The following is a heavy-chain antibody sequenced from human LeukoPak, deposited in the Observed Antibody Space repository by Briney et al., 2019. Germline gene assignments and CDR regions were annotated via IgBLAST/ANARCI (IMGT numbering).Heavy chain of an antibody. V-gene: IGHV3-23*01. D-gene: IGHD6-19*01. Sequence: PGGSPRLPCGASGFTFSNHLMSWLRPTPGKGLEAVSVLSGSGRRTDYADSVTGRFTISRDNSKNTLYLQMNRLRAEDTAVYYCAKTALAVAGIVPVESELVYWGQGSLLTVCS. CDR1: GFTFSNHL. J-gene: IGHJ4*02. CDR2: LSGSGRRT. CDR3: AKTALAVAGIVPVESELVY.